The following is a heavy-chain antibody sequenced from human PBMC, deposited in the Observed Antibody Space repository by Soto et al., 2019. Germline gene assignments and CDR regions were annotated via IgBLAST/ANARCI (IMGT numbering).Heavy chain of an antibody. Sequence: AASVKGSCKASGGTLSSYSISWVRQAPGQGLEWMGGIIPIFGTANYAQKFQGRVTITADESTSTAYMELSSLRSEDTAVYYCARWVYGYPKRRAFDYWGQGTLVTVSS. V-gene: IGHV1-69*13. CDR3: ARWVYGYPKRRAFDY. D-gene: IGHD5-18*01. CDR2: IIPIFGTA. CDR1: GGTLSSYS. J-gene: IGHJ4*02.